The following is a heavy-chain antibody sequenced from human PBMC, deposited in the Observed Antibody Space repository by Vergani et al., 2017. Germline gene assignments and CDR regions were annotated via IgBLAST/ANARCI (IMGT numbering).Heavy chain of an antibody. V-gene: IGHV4-39*01. Sequence: QLQLQESGPGLVKPSETLSLTCTVSGGSISSSSYYWGWIRQPPGKGLEWIGSIYYSGSTYYNPSLKSRVTISVDTSKNQFSLKLSSVTAADTAVYYCARHSKWRTAYRGSGSYGAFDIWGQGTMVTVSS. CDR2: IYYSGST. D-gene: IGHD3-10*01. J-gene: IGHJ3*02. CDR1: GGSISSSSYY. CDR3: ARHSKWRTAYRGSGSYGAFDI.